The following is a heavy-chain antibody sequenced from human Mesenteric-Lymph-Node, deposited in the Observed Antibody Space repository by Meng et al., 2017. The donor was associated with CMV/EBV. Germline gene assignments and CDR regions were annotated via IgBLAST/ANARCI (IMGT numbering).Heavy chain of an antibody. V-gene: IGHV4-34*01. J-gene: IGHJ4*02. D-gene: IGHD3-9*01. CDR2: INHSGST. CDR1: GGSFSGYY. CDR3: ARGSSYDILTGYFDY. Sequence: VRVHQWGAGRLNPCETLSRTCSAYGGSFSGYYWNWFRQSPEKGLEWIGEINHSGSTTYNPSFTSRIIISVDTSTNQISLNMSSVAAADTAVYYCARGSSYDILTGYFDYWGQGALVTVSS.